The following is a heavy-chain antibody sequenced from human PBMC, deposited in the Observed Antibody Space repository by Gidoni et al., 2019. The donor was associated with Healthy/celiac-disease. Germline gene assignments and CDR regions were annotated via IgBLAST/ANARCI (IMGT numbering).Heavy chain of an antibody. CDR1: GYTFTGYY. CDR3: ARGGGDGYNFFGRDPSNFDY. D-gene: IGHD5-12*01. Sequence: QVQLVQSGAEVKKPGASVKVSCKASGYTFTGYYMQWVRQAPGQGLEWMGWINPNCVGTNYAQKFQGRVTMTRDTSISTAYMELSRLRSDVTAVYYCARGGGDGYNFFGRDPSNFDYWGQGTLVTVSS. V-gene: IGHV1-2*02. CDR2: INPNCVGT. J-gene: IGHJ4*02.